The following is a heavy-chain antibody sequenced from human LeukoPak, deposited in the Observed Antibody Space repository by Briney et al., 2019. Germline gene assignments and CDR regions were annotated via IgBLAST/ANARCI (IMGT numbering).Heavy chain of an antibody. V-gene: IGHV3-48*03. Sequence: PGGSLRLSCAASGFTFSSYEMNWVRQAPGKGLEWVSYISSSGSTIYYADSVKGRFTISRDNAKNSLYLQMNSLRAEDTAVYYCARHYCSSTSCYGGVDYWGRGTLVTVSS. CDR3: ARHYCSSTSCYGGVDY. J-gene: IGHJ4*02. CDR1: GFTFSSYE. CDR2: ISSSGSTI. D-gene: IGHD2-2*01.